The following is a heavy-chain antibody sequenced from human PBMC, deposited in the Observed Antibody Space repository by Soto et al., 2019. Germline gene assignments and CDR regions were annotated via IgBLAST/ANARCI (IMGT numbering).Heavy chain of an antibody. D-gene: IGHD2-15*01. CDR3: SRAGTPIDY. CDR2: ISAYNGNT. J-gene: IGHJ4*01. V-gene: IGHV1-18*01. CDR1: GYTFTNFG. Sequence: QVQLVQSGAEVKKPGASVKVSCKASGYTFTNFGISWVRQAPGQGLEWMGWISAYNGNTNYAQKFQGRVTMTTDTSTSTAYMEVRTLRFDDTAVYYFSRAGTPIDYWGHGTLVTVSS.